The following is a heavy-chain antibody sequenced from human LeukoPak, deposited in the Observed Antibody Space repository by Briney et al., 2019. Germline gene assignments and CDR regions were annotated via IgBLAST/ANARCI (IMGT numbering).Heavy chain of an antibody. CDR1: GYTFITYD. J-gene: IGHJ4*02. CDR2: MNVNSGNT. V-gene: IGHV1-8*03. CDR3: ARTPYNWGIDY. D-gene: IGHD7-27*01. Sequence: AASVKVSCKASGYTFITYDINWVRQAPGQGLEGMGWMNVNSGNTGYAQNLQGRLTINRNTYIRTAYMEVSSLRSEDTAVYYCARTPYNWGIDYWGQGTLVTVSS.